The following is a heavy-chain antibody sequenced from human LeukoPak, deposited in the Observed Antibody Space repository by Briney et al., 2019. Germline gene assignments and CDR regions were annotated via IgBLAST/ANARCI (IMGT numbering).Heavy chain of an antibody. CDR1: GGSIISGNFY. D-gene: IGHD3-22*01. Sequence: SSQTLSLICTVSGGSIISGNFYLSWIRQPAGKGLEWIGRISTSGSTNYNPSLKSRVTISVDTSKNQFSLKLSSVTAADTAVYYCAGPYDSSGYYYNDAFDIWGQGTMVTVSS. V-gene: IGHV4-61*02. CDR2: ISTSGST. CDR3: AGPYDSSGYYYNDAFDI. J-gene: IGHJ3*02.